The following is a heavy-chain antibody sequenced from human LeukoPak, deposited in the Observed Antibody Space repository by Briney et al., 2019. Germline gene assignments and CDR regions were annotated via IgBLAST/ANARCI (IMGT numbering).Heavy chain of an antibody. CDR3: AGRISGYGFDP. CDR2: TYTSGST. Sequence: KPSETLSFTCTVSGGSISSYDWSWIRQPAGKGLEWIGRTYTSGSTNYNPSLKSRVTISVDKSKNQFSLKLRSVTAADTAVYYCAGRISGYGFDPWGQGTLVTVSS. CDR1: GGSISSYD. J-gene: IGHJ5*02. D-gene: IGHD5-12*01. V-gene: IGHV4-4*07.